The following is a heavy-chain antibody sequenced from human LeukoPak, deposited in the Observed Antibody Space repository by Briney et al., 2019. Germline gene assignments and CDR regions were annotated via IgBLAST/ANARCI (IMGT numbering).Heavy chain of an antibody. CDR2: IRSKAYGGTT. CDR3: TRSWPYYYYMDV. D-gene: IGHD5-24*01. J-gene: IGHJ6*03. CDR1: GFTFADYA. V-gene: IGHV3-49*03. Sequence: GGSLRLSCTASGFTFADYAMSWFRQAPGKGLEWVGFIRSKAYGGTTEYAASVKGRFTISRDDSKSIAYLQMNSLKTEDTAVYYCTRSWPYYYYMDVWGKGTTVTVSS.